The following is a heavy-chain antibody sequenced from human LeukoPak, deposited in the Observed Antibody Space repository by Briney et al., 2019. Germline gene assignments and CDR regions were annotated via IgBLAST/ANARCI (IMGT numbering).Heavy chain of an antibody. J-gene: IGHJ6*04. CDR2: INHSGST. CDR1: GGSFSGYY. CDR3: ARAVRGYCSSTSCYRDYYYGMDV. Sequence: SETLSLTCAVYGGSFSGYYWSRIRQPPGRGLEWIGEINHSGSTNYNPSLKSRVTISVDTSKNQSSLKLSSVTAADTAVYYCARAVRGYCSSTSCYRDYYYGMDVWGKGTTVTVSS. V-gene: IGHV4-34*01. D-gene: IGHD2-2*02.